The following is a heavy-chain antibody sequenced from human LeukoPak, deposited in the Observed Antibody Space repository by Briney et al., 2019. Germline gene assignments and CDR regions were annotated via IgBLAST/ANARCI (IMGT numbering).Heavy chain of an antibody. CDR2: IYSGGST. J-gene: IGHJ3*02. Sequence: GGSLRHSCAASGFTVCSNYMSWDRQAPGKGLEWVSVIYSGGSTYYADSVKGRFTISRDNSKNTLYLQMNSLRAEDTAVYYCATREVSSDSRSGGYIWGQGTMVTISS. V-gene: IGHV3-66*01. CDR3: ATREVSSDSRSGGYI. CDR1: GFTVCSNY. D-gene: IGHD3-22*01.